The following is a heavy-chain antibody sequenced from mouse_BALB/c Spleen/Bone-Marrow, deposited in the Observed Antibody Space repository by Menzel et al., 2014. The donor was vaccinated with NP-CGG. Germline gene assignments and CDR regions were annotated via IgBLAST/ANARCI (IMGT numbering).Heavy chain of an antibody. CDR3: AREKGKDAMDY. D-gene: IGHD2-1*01. J-gene: IGHJ4*01. Sequence: QVQLKQSGAELVRPGTSVKVSCKASGYAFTNYLIEWVKQRPGQGLEWIGVINPGSGGTNYNEKFKGKATLTADKSSSTAYMQPSSLTSDDSAVYFCAREKGKDAMDYWGQGTSVTVSS. V-gene: IGHV1-54*01. CDR2: INPGSGGT. CDR1: GYAFTNYL.